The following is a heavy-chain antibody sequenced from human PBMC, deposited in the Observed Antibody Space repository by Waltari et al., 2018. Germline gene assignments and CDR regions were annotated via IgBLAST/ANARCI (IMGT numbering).Heavy chain of an antibody. CDR2: IKQDGSEK. V-gene: IGHV3-7*01. CDR3: ARGEEYQLLPFDY. Sequence: EVQLVESGGGLVQPGGSLRLSCAASGFTFSSYWMSWVRQAPGKGLEWVANIKQDGSEKYYVDSVKGRFTISRDNAKNSLYLQMNSLRAEDTAVYYCARGEEYQLLPFDYWGQGTLVTVSS. CDR1: GFTFSSYW. D-gene: IGHD2-2*01. J-gene: IGHJ4*02.